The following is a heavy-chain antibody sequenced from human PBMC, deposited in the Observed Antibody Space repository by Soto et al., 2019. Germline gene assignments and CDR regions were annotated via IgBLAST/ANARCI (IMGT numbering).Heavy chain of an antibody. J-gene: IGHJ4*02. CDR3: ARQKDYYDSSGVSYFDS. V-gene: IGHV4-39*01. CDR1: GVSISSSSYF. D-gene: IGHD3-22*01. Sequence: SETLSLTCTVSGVSISSSSYFWGWIRQPPGKGLEWIGSIHYSGSTYYNPSLKSRVTISVDTSKNQFSLKLSSVTAADTAVYYFARQKDYYDSSGVSYFDSGGKGTRVTVSS. CDR2: IHYSGST.